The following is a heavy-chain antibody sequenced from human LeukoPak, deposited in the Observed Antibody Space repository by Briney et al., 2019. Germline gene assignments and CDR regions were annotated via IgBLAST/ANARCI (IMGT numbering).Heavy chain of an antibody. V-gene: IGHV3-23*01. CDR2: ISGRSGST. CDR1: GFTFSSYG. Sequence: PGGSLRLSCAASGFTFSSYGMSWVRQAPGKGLEWVSAISGRSGSTYYADSVKGRFTISRDNSKNTLYLQMNSLRAEDTAVYYCARCRKENYYMDVWGKGTTVTVSS. CDR3: ARCRKENYYMDV. J-gene: IGHJ6*03.